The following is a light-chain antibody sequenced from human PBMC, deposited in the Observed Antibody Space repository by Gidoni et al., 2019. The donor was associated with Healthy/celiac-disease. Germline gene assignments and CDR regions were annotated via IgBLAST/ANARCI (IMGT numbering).Light chain of an antibody. CDR3: QQSYSTPPLT. CDR2: AAA. CDR1: QSISSY. Sequence: DIQMTQSPSSLSASLGDRVTITCRASQSISSYLNWYQQKPGKAPKLLIYAAASLQSGGPSRFSGSGAGTDVTLTISSLQPEDVATDYCQQSYSTPPLTFGGGTKVEIK. J-gene: IGKJ4*01. V-gene: IGKV1-39*01.